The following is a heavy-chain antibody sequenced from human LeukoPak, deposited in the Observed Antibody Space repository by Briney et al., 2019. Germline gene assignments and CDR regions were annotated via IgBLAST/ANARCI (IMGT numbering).Heavy chain of an antibody. D-gene: IGHD6-19*01. Sequence: GRSLRLSCAASGFTFSSYAMHWVRQAPGKGLEWVAVISYDGSNKYYADSVKGRFTISRDNSKNTLYLQMNSLRAEDTAVYYCASQNNGWFNYWGQGTLVTVSS. CDR1: GFTFSSYA. CDR3: ASQNNGWFNY. V-gene: IGHV3-30-3*01. CDR2: ISYDGSNK. J-gene: IGHJ4*02.